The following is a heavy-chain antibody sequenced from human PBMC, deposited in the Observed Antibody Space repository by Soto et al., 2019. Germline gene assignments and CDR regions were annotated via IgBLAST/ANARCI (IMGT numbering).Heavy chain of an antibody. CDR2: INPDAGAT. D-gene: IGHD2-2*01. Sequence: GASVKVSCKASAYSFTTYHIHWVRRAPGQGLEWMGLINPDAGATNYAQRFQGRLRLTRDTSTSTVYMELRSLRFDDTAVYYCARGDIVLVPASEGNWFDPWGHGTLVTVSS. CDR3: ARGDIVLVPASEGNWFDP. V-gene: IGHV1-46*01. CDR1: AYSFTTYH. J-gene: IGHJ5*02.